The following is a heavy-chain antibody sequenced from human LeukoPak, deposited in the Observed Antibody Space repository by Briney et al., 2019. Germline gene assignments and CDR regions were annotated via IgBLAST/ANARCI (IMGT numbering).Heavy chain of an antibody. V-gene: IGHV3-11*01. J-gene: IGHJ4*02. CDR2: ISSSGSTI. CDR1: GFTFSDYY. D-gene: IGHD3-22*01. Sequence: GGSLRLSCAASGFTFSDYYMSWIRQAPGKGLEWVSYISSSGSTIYYADSVKGRFTISRDNAKNSLYLQMNSLRAEDTAVYYCAKDESGAYYYDSSGMFPWYWGQGTLVTVSS. CDR3: AKDESGAYYYDSSGMFPWY.